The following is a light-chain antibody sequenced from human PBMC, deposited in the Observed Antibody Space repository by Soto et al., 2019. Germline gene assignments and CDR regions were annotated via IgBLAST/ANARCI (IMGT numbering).Light chain of an antibody. V-gene: IGLV1-44*01. CDR3: AAWDDSLSGPHVV. CDR1: SSNIGSNT. J-gene: IGLJ2*01. CDR2: TNN. Sequence: QPVLTQPPSASGTPGQRVTISCSGSSSNIGSNTVNWYQHLPGTAPKLLIYTNNQRPSGVPDRFSGSKSGTSASLAISGLQSEDEADYYCAAWDDSLSGPHVVFGGGTKVTVL.